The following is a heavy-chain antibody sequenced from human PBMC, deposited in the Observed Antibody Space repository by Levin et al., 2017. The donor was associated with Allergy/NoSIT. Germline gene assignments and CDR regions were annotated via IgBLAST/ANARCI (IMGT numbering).Heavy chain of an antibody. J-gene: IGHJ4*02. CDR3: ARMARSHYCDS. CDR2: IYHSGAT. Sequence: SETLSLTCAVSGSSITNSFWWGWIRQPPGKGLEWIGYIYHSGATQYNPSLESRATLSVDSSKNQISLSLSSLTALDTAVDDCARMARSHYCDSWGQGTLVAVS. CDR1: GSSITNSFW. V-gene: IGHV4-28*06.